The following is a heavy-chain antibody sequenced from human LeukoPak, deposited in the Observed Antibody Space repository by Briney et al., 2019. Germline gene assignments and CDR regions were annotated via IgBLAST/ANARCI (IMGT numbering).Heavy chain of an antibody. CDR1: GYSFTTYG. D-gene: IGHD3-10*01. Sequence: ASVTVSCTSSGYSFTTYGITWVRQAPGQRLEWLGGIIPISGTTIYAQTFQGRVTITADKFTNTAYMDIHSLTSDDTAVYYCARDWEVYYGSGSYYGYWGQGTLVTVSS. V-gene: IGHV1-69*06. J-gene: IGHJ4*02. CDR2: IIPISGTT. CDR3: ARDWEVYYGSGSYYGY.